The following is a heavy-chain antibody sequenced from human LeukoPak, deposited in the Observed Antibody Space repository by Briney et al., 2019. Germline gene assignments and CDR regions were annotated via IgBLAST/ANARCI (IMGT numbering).Heavy chain of an antibody. CDR1: GGSISSYY. V-gene: IGHV4-59*01. CDR3: ARERFGWFFDY. D-gene: IGHD3-10*01. CDR2: IYYSGST. Sequence: PSETLSLTCTVSGGSISSYYWSWIRQPPGKGLEWIGYIYYSGSTNYNPSLKSRVTISVDTSKNQFSLKLSSVTAADTAVYYCARERFGWFFDYWAREPWSPSPQ. J-gene: IGHJ4*02.